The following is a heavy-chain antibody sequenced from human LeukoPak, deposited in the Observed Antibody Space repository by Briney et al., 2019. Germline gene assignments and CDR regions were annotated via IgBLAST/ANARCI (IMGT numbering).Heavy chain of an antibody. J-gene: IGHJ4*02. CDR3: ARSSLGTITAGPFDY. CDR1: GYTFSSYG. Sequence: GTSVKVSCKASGYTFSSYGIAWVRQAPGQGLEWMGWISGYNGNTSYAQKLQGRVSMTTDTSTTTAYMELRSLTSDDTALYYCARSSLGTITAGPFDYWGQGTLVTVSS. V-gene: IGHV1-18*01. D-gene: IGHD5-12*01. CDR2: ISGYNGNT.